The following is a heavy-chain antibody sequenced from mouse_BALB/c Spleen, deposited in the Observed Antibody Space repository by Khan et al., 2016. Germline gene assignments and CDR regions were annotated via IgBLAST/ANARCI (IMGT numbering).Heavy chain of an antibody. V-gene: IGHV3-6*02. CDR2: ISYDGSN. Sequence: EVQLQESGPGLVKPSQSLSLTCSVTGYSITSGYYWNWIRQFPGNKLEWMGYISYDGSNNYHPSLKNRISITRDTSKNQFFLKLKSVTTEDTATYYCAIYYYGSSYYYYAMDYWGQGTSVTVSS. CDR1: GYSITSGYY. CDR3: AIYYYGSSYYYYAMDY. D-gene: IGHD1-1*01. J-gene: IGHJ4*01.